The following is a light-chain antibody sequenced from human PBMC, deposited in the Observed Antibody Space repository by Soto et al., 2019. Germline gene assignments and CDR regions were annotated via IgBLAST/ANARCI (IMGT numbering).Light chain of an antibody. Sequence: ERVMTQSPVTLSVSPGESVTLSCRARQRVGTTLTWYQQKPGQAPSLIIWGVSTRSTGRPTRFSGSGSGRQFTLTISSLQSEDFAVYYCQQYNNLPQTFGQGTKVEIK. CDR3: QQYNNLPQT. CDR2: GVS. CDR1: QRVGTT. V-gene: IGKV3-15*01. J-gene: IGKJ1*01.